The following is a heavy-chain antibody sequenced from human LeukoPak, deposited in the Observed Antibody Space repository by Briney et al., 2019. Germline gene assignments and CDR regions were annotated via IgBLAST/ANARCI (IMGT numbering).Heavy chain of an antibody. D-gene: IGHD5-24*01. CDR2: INPNSGGT. CDR3: ARDRVGRDGYNYARYYFDY. V-gene: IGHV1-2*02. CDR1: GYTFTGYY. J-gene: IGHJ4*02. Sequence: GASVKVSCKASGYTFTGYYMHWVRQAPGQGLEWMGWINPNSGGTNYAQKFQGRVTMTRDTSISTAYMELSRLRSDDTAVYYCARDRVGRDGYNYARYYFDYWGQGTLVTVSS.